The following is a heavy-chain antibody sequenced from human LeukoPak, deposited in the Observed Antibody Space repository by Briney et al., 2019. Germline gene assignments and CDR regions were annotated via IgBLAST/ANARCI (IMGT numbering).Heavy chain of an antibody. J-gene: IGHJ4*02. V-gene: IGHV3-7*01. D-gene: IGHD3-22*01. Sequence: GGSLRLSCAASGFTFSSYWMSWVRQAPGKGLEWVANIKQDGSEKYYVDSVKGRFTISRDNAKNSLYLQMNSLRAEDTAVYYCARIGYYDSSGTDYWGQGTLVTVSS. CDR3: ARIGYYDSSGTDY. CDR2: IKQDGSEK. CDR1: GFTFSSYW.